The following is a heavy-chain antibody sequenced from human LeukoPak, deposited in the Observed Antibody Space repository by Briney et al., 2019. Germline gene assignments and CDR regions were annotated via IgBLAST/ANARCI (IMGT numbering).Heavy chain of an antibody. CDR1: GGSISSGDYY. CDR2: IYYSGST. Sequence: PSQTLSLTCTVSGGSISSGDYYWSWIRQPSGKSLKWIGYIYYSGSTYYNPSLKSRVTISVDTSKNQFSLKLSSVTSADTAVYYCARGEVVVALVYWGQGTLVTVSS. CDR3: ARGEVVVALVY. D-gene: IGHD2-15*01. J-gene: IGHJ4*02. V-gene: IGHV4-30-4*08.